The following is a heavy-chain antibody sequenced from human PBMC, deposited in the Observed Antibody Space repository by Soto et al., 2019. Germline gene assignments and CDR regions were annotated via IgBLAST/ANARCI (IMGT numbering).Heavy chain of an antibody. CDR1: GFSFSNYW. CDR3: VRTTSTSGI. V-gene: IGHV3-7*05. Sequence: VVESGGGLVQPGGSLRLSCAGSGFSFSNYWMNWVRQAPGKGLEWVANIKQDGSEKNYVDSVKGRFTISRDNAKNSLSLQMNRLRVEDTAVYYCVRTTSTSGIWGQGTVVTVSS. CDR2: IKQDGSEK. D-gene: IGHD1-1*01. J-gene: IGHJ3*02.